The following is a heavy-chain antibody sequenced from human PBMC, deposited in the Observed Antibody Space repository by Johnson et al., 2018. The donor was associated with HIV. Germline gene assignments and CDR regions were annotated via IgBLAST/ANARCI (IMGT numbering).Heavy chain of an antibody. CDR3: AREATYYDYVWGSYAFDI. D-gene: IGHD3-16*01. Sequence: VPLVESGGGLVQPGGSLRLSCAASAFTVSSNYMSWVRQAPGKGLEWVSVIYSGGSTYYSDSVKGRFTISRDNSKNTLYLQMNSLRAEDTAVYYCAREATYYDYVWGSYAFDIWGQGTMVTVSS. CDR1: AFTVSSNY. V-gene: IGHV3-66*01. CDR2: IYSGGST. J-gene: IGHJ3*02.